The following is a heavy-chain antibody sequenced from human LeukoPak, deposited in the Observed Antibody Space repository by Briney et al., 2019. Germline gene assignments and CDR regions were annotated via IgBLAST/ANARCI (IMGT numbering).Heavy chain of an antibody. D-gene: IGHD3-10*01. V-gene: IGHV1-46*01. CDR2: INPSGGST. Sequence: GASVKVSCKASGYTFTNYYIHWVRQAPGQGLECMGIINPSGGSTSYAQKFRGRVTMTRDMSTSTAYMELSSLRSEDTAVYYCAITTHKLLWFGELLPYYYYYYYMDVWGKGTTVTVSS. CDR1: GYTFTNYY. CDR3: AITTHKLLWFGELLPYYYYYYYMDV. J-gene: IGHJ6*03.